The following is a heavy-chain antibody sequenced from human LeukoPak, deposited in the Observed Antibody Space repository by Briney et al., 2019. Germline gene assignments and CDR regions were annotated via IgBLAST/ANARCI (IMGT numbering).Heavy chain of an antibody. CDR1: GFTFSSYG. CDR2: IWYDGSNK. V-gene: IGHV3-33*01. Sequence: LAGGSLRLSCAASGFTFSSYGMHWVRQAPGKGLEWVAVIWYDGSNKYYADSVKGRFTISRDNSKNTLYLQMNSLRAEDTAVFYCARDQYDTWSRRGNFDSWGQGTLVIVSS. D-gene: IGHD3-3*01. CDR3: ARDQYDTWSRRGNFDS. J-gene: IGHJ4*02.